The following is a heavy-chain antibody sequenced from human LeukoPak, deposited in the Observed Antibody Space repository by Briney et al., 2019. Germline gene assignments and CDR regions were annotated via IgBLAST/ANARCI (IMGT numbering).Heavy chain of an antibody. V-gene: IGHV3-48*03. CDR1: GFIVSSNY. CDR3: ARGCSTTSCYYWYFDL. Sequence: PGGSLRLSCAASGFIVSSNYMKWVRQAPGKGLEWVSYISSGGNTIFYADSVKGRFTISRDNAKNSLYLQMNSLRAEDTALYYCARGCSTTSCYYWYFDLWGRGTLVTVSS. J-gene: IGHJ2*01. CDR2: ISSGGNTI. D-gene: IGHD2-2*01.